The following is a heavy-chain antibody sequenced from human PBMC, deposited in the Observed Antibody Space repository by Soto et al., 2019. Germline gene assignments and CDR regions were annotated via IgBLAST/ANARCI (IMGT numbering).Heavy chain of an antibody. CDR1: GGSISSGGYY. CDR2: IYYSGST. CDR3: AREIYDFWSGYYYYYYGMDV. J-gene: IGHJ6*02. Sequence: SETLSLTCTVSGGSISSGGYYWIWIRQHPGKGLEWIGYIYYSGSTNYNPSLKSRVTMSVDTSKNQFSLKLSSVTAADTAVYYCAREIYDFWSGYYYYYYGMDVWGQGTTVTVSS. D-gene: IGHD3-3*01. V-gene: IGHV4-61*08.